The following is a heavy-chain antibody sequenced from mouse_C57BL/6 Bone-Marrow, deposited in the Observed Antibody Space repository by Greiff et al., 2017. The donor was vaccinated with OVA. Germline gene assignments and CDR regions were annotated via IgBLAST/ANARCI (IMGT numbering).Heavy chain of an antibody. CDR2: ISDGGSYT. V-gene: IGHV5-4*01. J-gene: IGHJ1*03. Sequence: EVKLVESGGGLVKPGGSLKLSCAASGFTFSSYAMSWVRQTPEKRLEWVATISDGGSYTYYPDNVKGRFTISRDNAKNNLYLQMSHLKSEDTAMYDGARDRLLYPRYFDVWGTGTTVTVSS. CDR1: GFTFSSYA. CDR3: ARDRLLYPRYFDV. D-gene: IGHD2-12*01.